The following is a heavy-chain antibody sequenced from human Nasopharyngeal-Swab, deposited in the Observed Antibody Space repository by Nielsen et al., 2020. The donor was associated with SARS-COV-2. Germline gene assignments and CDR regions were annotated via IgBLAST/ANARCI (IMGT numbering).Heavy chain of an antibody. CDR1: GFTFSGYA. D-gene: IGHD2-15*01. V-gene: IGHV3-23*01. J-gene: IGHJ2*01. Sequence: GESLKISCAASGFTFSGYAMSWLRQAPGRGLEWVSAIRGTGGSTYYADSVKGQFTIPRDNSKNTLYLQMNSLRAEDTAVYYCAKDRGCSGGSCYVHWYFDLWGRGTLVTVSS. CDR3: AKDRGCSGGSCYVHWYFDL. CDR2: IRGTGGST.